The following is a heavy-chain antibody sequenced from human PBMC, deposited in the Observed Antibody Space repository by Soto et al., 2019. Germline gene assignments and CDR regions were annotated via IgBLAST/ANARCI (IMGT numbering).Heavy chain of an antibody. D-gene: IGHD2-15*01. V-gene: IGHV3-48*02. CDR2: ISSSSSTI. CDR3: ARGSGRDIVVVVAAIPPFDY. J-gene: IGHJ4*02. Sequence: EVQLVESGGGLVQPGGSLRLSCAASGFTFSSYSMNWVRQAPGKGLEWVSYISSSSSTIYYADSVKGRFTISRDNAKNSLYLQMNSLRDEDTAVYYCARGSGRDIVVVVAAIPPFDYWGQGTLVTVSS. CDR1: GFTFSSYS.